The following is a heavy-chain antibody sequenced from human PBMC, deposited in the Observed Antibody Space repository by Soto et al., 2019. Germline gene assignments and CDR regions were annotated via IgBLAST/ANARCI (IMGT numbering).Heavy chain of an antibody. CDR2: IYYSGST. V-gene: IGHV4-59*01. J-gene: IGHJ4*02. Sequence: QVQLQESGPGLVIPSETLSLTCTVSGDSMSSYYWSWIRQPPGKGLEWIGYIYYSGSTNYNPSLKRRVTISVDTSKNRFSLKLNSVTAADAAVYYCARNYSSAWYKVDSWGQGTLVTVSS. CDR3: ARNYSSAWYKVDS. CDR1: GDSMSSYY. D-gene: IGHD6-13*01.